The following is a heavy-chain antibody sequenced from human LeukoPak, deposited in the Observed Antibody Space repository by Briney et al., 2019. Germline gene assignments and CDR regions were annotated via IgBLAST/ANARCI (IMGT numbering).Heavy chain of an antibody. CDR1: GYSFTSYW. V-gene: IGHV5-51*01. CDR2: IYPGDSDT. J-gene: IGHJ4*02. CDR3: ARLRCRGGSCYSVWDF. D-gene: IGHD2-15*01. Sequence: GESLKISCQGSGYSFTSYWIGWVRQMPGKGLEWMGIIYPGDSDTRYSPSFQGQVTISADKSINTAYLQWSSLKASDTAIYYCARLRCRGGSCYSVWDFWGQGTLVTVSS.